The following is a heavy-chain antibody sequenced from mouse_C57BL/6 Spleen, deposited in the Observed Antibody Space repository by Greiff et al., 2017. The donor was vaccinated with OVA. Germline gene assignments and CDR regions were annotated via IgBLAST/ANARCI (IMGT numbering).Heavy chain of an antibody. CDR3: TTGYGNYHY. CDR1: GFNIKDDY. V-gene: IGHV14-4*01. J-gene: IGHJ2*01. D-gene: IGHD2-1*01. CDR2: IDPENGDT. Sequence: EVQLKESGAELVRPGASVKLSCTASGFNIKDDYMHWVKQRPEQGLEWIGWIDPENGDTEYASKFQGKATITADTSSNTAYLQLSSLTSEDTAVYYCTTGYGNYHYWGQGTTLTVSS.